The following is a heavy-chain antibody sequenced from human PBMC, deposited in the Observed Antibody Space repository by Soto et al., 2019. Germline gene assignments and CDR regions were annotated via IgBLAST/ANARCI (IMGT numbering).Heavy chain of an antibody. J-gene: IGHJ6*02. CDR2: ISAYNGNT. CDR1: GYTFTSYG. Sequence: ASVKVSCKASGYTFTSYGISWVRQAPGQGLEWMGWISAYNGNTNYAQKLQGRVTMTTDTSTSTAYMELRSLRSDDTAVYYCARALMGYCSGGSCGTYYYYYYGMDFWGQGTTVTVS. CDR3: ARALMGYCSGGSCGTYYYYYYGMDF. V-gene: IGHV1-18*01. D-gene: IGHD2-15*01.